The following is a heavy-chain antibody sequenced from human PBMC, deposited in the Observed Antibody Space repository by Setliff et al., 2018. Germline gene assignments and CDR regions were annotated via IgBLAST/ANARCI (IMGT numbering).Heavy chain of an antibody. V-gene: IGHV5-51*01. J-gene: IGHJ4*02. CDR2: IYPGDSDT. Sequence: GESLKISCKGSGYKFTDYWIGWVRLMPGKGLEWMGIIYPGDSDTRYSPSFQGHVTISADESIDTAYLQWSSLKASDTATYYCARVVGADGIGIDYWGQGTVVTVSS. CDR3: ARVVGADGIGIDY. D-gene: IGHD2-15*01. CDR1: GYKFTDYW.